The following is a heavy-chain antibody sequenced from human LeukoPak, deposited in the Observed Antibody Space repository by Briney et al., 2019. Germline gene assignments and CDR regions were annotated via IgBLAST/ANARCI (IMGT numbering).Heavy chain of an antibody. CDR2: IYYSGST. V-gene: IGHV4-59*01. D-gene: IGHD6-13*01. CDR1: GGSISSYY. CDR3: ARNLIPEQLVLNF. J-gene: IGHJ4*02. Sequence: SETLSLTCTVSGGSISSYYWSWIRQPPGKGLEWIGYIYYSGSTNYNPSLKSRVTMSVDTSKNQFSLNLRSVTPEDTAVYYCARNLIPEQLVLNFWGQGTLVTVSS.